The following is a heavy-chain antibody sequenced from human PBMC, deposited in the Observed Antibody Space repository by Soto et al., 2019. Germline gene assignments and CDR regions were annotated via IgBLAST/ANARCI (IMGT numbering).Heavy chain of an antibody. V-gene: IGHV4-59*01. J-gene: IGHJ4*02. D-gene: IGHD3-22*01. Sequence: PSETLSLTCTVSGGSISSYYWSWIRQPPGKGLEWIGYIYYSGSTNYNPSLKSRVTISVDTSKNQFSLKLSSVTAADTAVYYCARVPYYYDSSGYPKRGYFDYWGQGTLVTVSS. CDR3: ARVPYYYDSSGYPKRGYFDY. CDR1: GGSISSYY. CDR2: IYYSGST.